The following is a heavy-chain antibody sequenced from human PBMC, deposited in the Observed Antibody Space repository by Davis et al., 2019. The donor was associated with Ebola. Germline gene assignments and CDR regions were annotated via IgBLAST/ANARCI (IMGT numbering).Heavy chain of an antibody. J-gene: IGHJ6*02. V-gene: IGHV4-34*01. CDR3: ARGEWVVPAAIGVGNYYGMDV. CDR2: INHSGST. CDR1: GGSISTNYYY. Sequence: MPSETLSLTCSVSGGSISTNYYYWSWIRQPPGKGLEWIGEINHSGSTNYNPSLKSRVTISVDTSKNQFSLKLSSVTAADTAVYYCARGEWVVPAAIGVGNYYGMDVWGQGTTVTVSS. D-gene: IGHD2-2*02.